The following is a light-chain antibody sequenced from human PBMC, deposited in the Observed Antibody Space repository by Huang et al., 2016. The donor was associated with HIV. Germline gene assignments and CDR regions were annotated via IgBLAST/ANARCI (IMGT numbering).Light chain of an antibody. CDR3: QQSYSTLRYT. V-gene: IGKV1-39*01. J-gene: IGKJ2*01. Sequence: DIQMTQSPSSLSASVGDRVTITCRASQSISSYLNWYPQKPGKAPKLLIYAASSLQSGVPSRVSGRGSWKDFTLTISSLQPEDFATCYCQQSYSTLRYTFGQGTKLEIK. CDR2: AAS. CDR1: QSISSY.